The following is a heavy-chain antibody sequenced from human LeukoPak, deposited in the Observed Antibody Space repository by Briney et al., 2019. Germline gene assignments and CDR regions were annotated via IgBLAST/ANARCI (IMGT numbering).Heavy chain of an antibody. CDR2: ISSGSSYI. Sequence: GGSLRLSCAASGFTFSSYSMNWVRQAPGKGLEWVSSISSGSSYIYYADSVKGRFTISRDNAKNSLYLQMNGLRADDTATYYCARGATGTTRWFDPWGQGTLVTVSS. D-gene: IGHD1-7*01. CDR3: ARGATGTTRWFDP. CDR1: GFTFSSYS. J-gene: IGHJ5*02. V-gene: IGHV3-21*01.